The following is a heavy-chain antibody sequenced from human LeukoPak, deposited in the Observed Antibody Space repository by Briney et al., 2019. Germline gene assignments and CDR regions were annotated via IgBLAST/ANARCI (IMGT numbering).Heavy chain of an antibody. CDR3: ARDGTVGATHYFDY. CDR1: GGSFSGYY. V-gene: IGHV4-34*01. D-gene: IGHD1-26*01. Sequence: PSETLSLTCAVYGGSFSGYYWSWIRQPPGKGLEWIGEINHSGSTNYNPSLKSRVTISVDTSKNQFSLKLSSVTAADTAVYYCARDGTVGATHYFDYWGQGTLVTVSS. J-gene: IGHJ4*02. CDR2: INHSGST.